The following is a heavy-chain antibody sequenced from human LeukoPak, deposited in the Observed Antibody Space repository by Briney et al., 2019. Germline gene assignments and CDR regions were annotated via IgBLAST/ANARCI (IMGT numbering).Heavy chain of an antibody. Sequence: SETLSLTCTVSGGSISSYYWSWIRQPPGKGLEWIGYIYYSGSTNYNPSLKSRVTISVDTSKNQFSLKLSSVTAADTAVYYCASSPSRAYYYYYYMDVWGKGTTVTVSS. CDR1: GGSISSYY. CDR3: ASSPSRAYYYYYYMDV. CDR2: IYYSGST. J-gene: IGHJ6*03. V-gene: IGHV4-59*01.